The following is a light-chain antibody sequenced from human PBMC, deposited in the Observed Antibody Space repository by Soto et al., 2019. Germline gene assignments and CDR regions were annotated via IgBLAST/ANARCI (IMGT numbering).Light chain of an antibody. J-gene: IGKJ3*01. CDR3: QQYGSSPRT. Sequence: EIVLTQSPATLSLSPWERATLSCRASQSVSRYLAWYQQKPGQAPRLLIYGASSRATGIPDRFSGSGSGTDFTLTISRLEPEDFAVYYCQQYGSSPRTFGPGTKVDIK. V-gene: IGKV3-20*01. CDR2: GAS. CDR1: QSVSRY.